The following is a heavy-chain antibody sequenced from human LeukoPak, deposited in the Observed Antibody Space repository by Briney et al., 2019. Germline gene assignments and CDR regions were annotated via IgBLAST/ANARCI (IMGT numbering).Heavy chain of an antibody. CDR1: GFTFSSYA. J-gene: IGHJ3*02. CDR2: ISGSGGST. V-gene: IGHV3-23*01. D-gene: IGHD2-21*02. Sequence: PGGSLRLSCAASGFTFSSYAMCWVRQAPGKGLEWVSAISGSGGSTYYADSVKGRFTISRDNSKNTPYLQMNSLRAEDTAVYYCAKDIAYCGGDCYSENAFDIWGQGTMVTVSS. CDR3: AKDIAYCGGDCYSENAFDI.